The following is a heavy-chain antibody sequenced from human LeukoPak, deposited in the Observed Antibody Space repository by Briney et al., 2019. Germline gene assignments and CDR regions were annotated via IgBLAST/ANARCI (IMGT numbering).Heavy chain of an antibody. CDR3: AKVIVGATGRGDY. J-gene: IGHJ4*02. Sequence: GGSLRLSCAASGFTFSSYAMSWVRQAPGEGLEWVSAISGSGGSTYYADSVKGRFTISRDNSKNTLYLQMNSLRAEDTAVYYCAKVIVGATGRGDYWGQGTLVTVSS. CDR2: ISGSGGST. D-gene: IGHD1-26*01. V-gene: IGHV3-23*01. CDR1: GFTFSSYA.